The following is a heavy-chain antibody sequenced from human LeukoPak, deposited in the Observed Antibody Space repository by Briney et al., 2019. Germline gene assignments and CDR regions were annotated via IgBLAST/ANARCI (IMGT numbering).Heavy chain of an antibody. J-gene: IGHJ4*02. CDR1: GFNFANHA. Sequence: GGSPRLSCAASGFNFANHAMSWVRQTPGKGLEWVSAISGGGDITYYADSVTGRFTISRDNSKDTLFLQMHSLRPGDTAVYYCVREDTPATANYWGRGTLVTISS. CDR3: VREDTPATANY. V-gene: IGHV3-23*01. D-gene: IGHD2-21*02. CDR2: ISGGGDIT.